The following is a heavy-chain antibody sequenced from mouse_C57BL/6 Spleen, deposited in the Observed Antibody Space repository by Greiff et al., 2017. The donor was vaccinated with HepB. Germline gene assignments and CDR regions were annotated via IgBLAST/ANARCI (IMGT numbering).Heavy chain of an antibody. Sequence: EVQVVESGGGLVKPGGSLKLSCAASGFTFSSYAMSWVRQTPEKRLEWVATISDGGSYTYYPDNVKGRFTISRDNAKNNLYLQMSHLKSEDTAMYYCARAFITTVVARAMDYWGQGTSVTVSS. V-gene: IGHV5-4*01. CDR3: ARAFITTVVARAMDY. CDR2: ISDGGSYT. D-gene: IGHD1-1*01. CDR1: GFTFSSYA. J-gene: IGHJ4*01.